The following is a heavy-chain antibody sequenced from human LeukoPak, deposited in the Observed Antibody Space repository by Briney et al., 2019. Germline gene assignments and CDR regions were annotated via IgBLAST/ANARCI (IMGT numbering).Heavy chain of an antibody. Sequence: GASVKVSYKASGYTFTSYGISWVRQAPGQGLEWMGWISAYNGNTNYAQKLQGRVTMTTDTSTSTAYMELRSLRSDDTAVYYCAREVKGYYDRSGYCDYWGQGTLVTVSS. CDR1: GYTFTSYG. CDR2: ISAYNGNT. D-gene: IGHD3-22*01. J-gene: IGHJ4*02. V-gene: IGHV1-18*01. CDR3: AREVKGYYDRSGYCDY.